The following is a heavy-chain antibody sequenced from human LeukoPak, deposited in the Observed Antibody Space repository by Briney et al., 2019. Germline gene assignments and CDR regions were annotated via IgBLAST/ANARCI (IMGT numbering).Heavy chain of an antibody. CDR3: ARDTTDRSSWYLGYYYYMDV. J-gene: IGHJ6*03. CDR1: GGSISSGSYY. V-gene: IGHV4-61*02. D-gene: IGHD6-13*01. Sequence: PSETLSLTCTVSGGSISSGSYYWSWIRQPAGKGLEWIGRIYTSGSTNYNPSLKSRVTISVDTSKNQFSLKLSSVTAADTAVYYCARDTTDRSSWYLGYYYYMDVWGKGTTVTISS. CDR2: IYTSGST.